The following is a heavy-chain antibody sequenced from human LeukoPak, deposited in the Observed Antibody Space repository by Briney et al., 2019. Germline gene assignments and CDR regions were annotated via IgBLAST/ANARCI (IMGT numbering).Heavy chain of an antibody. Sequence: SETLSLTCTVSGGSISSSIYYWGWIRQPPGKGLEWIGSIYYSGSTYYNPSLKSRVTISVDTSKNQFSLKLSSVTAADTAVYYCARHHRTVLYPFDPWGQGTLVTVSS. CDR2: IYYSGST. V-gene: IGHV4-39*01. CDR3: ARHHRTVLYPFDP. CDR1: GGSISSSIYY. J-gene: IGHJ5*02. D-gene: IGHD1-14*01.